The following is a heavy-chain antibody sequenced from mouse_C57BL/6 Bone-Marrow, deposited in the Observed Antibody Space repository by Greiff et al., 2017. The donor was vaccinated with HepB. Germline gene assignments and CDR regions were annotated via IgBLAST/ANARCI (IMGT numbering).Heavy chain of an antibody. V-gene: IGHV1-63*01. Sequence: VKLQESGAELVRPGTSVKMSCKASGYTFTNYWIGWAKQRPGHGLEWIGDIYPGGGYTNYNEKFKGKATLTADKSSSTAYMQFSSLTSEDSAIYYCARKDPYYAMDYWGQGTSVTVSS. CDR3: ARKDPYYAMDY. J-gene: IGHJ4*01. CDR1: GYTFTNYW. CDR2: IYPGGGYT.